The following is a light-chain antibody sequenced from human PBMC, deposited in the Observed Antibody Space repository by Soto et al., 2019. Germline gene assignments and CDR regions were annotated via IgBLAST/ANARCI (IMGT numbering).Light chain of an antibody. J-gene: IGKJ5*01. CDR1: ESISRW. CDR2: KAS. Sequence: DIQMTQSPSTLSASVGDRVTITCRASESISRWLAWDQQKPGKAPKLLIYKASSLESGVPSRFSGSGSGTEFTLTINSLQADDFATYYCQQHNSFSITFGQGTRLEIK. CDR3: QQHNSFSIT. V-gene: IGKV1-5*03.